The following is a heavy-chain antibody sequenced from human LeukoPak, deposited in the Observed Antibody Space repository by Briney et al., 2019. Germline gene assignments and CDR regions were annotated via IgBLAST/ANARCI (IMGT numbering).Heavy chain of an antibody. Sequence: SGRSLRLSCTASGFTFGDYAMSWVRQAPGKGLEWVGFIRSKAYGGTTEYAASVKGRFTISRDDSKSIAYLQMNSLKTEDTAVYYCTRDRELRYFDWLLSPLYFDYWGQGTLVTVSS. V-gene: IGHV3-49*04. D-gene: IGHD3-9*01. CDR1: GFTFGDYA. CDR3: TRDRELRYFDWLLSPLYFDY. J-gene: IGHJ4*02. CDR2: IRSKAYGGTT.